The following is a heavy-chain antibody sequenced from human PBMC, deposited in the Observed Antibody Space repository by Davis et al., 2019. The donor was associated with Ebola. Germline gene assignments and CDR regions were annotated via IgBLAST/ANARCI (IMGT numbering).Heavy chain of an antibody. CDR1: GYTFTSYG. V-gene: IGHV1-18*04. CDR3: ARYQLLVHYYYGMDV. D-gene: IGHD2-2*01. CDR2: ISAYNGNT. Sequence: ASVKVSCKASGYTFTSYGISWVRQAPGQGLEWMGWISAYNGNTNYAQKLQGRVTMTTDTSTSTAYMELRSLRSDDTAVYYCARYQLLVHYYYGMDVWGKGTTVTVSS. J-gene: IGHJ6*04.